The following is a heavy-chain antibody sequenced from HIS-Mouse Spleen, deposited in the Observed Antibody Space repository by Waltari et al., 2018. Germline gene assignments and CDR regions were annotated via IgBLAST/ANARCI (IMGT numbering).Heavy chain of an antibody. CDR2: ISYDGSNK. CDR1: GITFSSYA. CDR3: ARSRYYYDSSGYSAFDI. D-gene: IGHD3-22*01. V-gene: IGHV3-30*04. J-gene: IGHJ3*02. Sequence: QVQLVESGGGVVQPGRSLRLACAASGITFSSYAMLWVRPAPGRGLGWVAVISYDGSNKYYADSVKGRFTISRDNSKNTLYLQMNSLRAEDTAVYYCARSRYYYDSSGYSAFDIWGQGTMVTVSS.